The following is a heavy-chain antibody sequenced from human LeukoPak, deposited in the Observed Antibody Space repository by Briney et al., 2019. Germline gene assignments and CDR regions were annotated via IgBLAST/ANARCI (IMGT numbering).Heavy chain of an antibody. Sequence: SETLSLTCAVYGGSFSGYYWSWIRQPPGKGLEWIGEINHSGSTNYNPSLKSRVTISVATSKNQFSLKLSSVTAADTAVYYCARYYDFWSGYYKARYFDYWGQGTLVTVSS. V-gene: IGHV4-34*01. CDR1: GGSFSGYY. J-gene: IGHJ4*02. CDR2: INHSGST. CDR3: ARYYDFWSGYYKARYFDY. D-gene: IGHD3-3*01.